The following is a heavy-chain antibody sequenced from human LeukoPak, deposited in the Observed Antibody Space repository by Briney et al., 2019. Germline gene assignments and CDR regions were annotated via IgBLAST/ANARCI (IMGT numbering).Heavy chain of an antibody. V-gene: IGHV1-2*02. D-gene: IGHD3-22*01. CDR3: GRNYYDSSGAKWFDP. CDR1: GYTFTDYY. Sequence: SVKVSCKASGYTFTDYYMHWVRPAPGQGLEWMGWINPNSGGTNYAQKFQGRVTLTRDTSISTAYMELSRLRSDDTAVYYCGRNYYDSSGAKWFDPWGQGTLVTVSS. CDR2: INPNSGGT. J-gene: IGHJ5*02.